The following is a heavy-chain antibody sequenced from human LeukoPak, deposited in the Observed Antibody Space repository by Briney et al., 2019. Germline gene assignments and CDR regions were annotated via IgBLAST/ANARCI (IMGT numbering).Heavy chain of an antibody. CDR1: GGSISSYY. CDR2: IYYSGST. D-gene: IGHD4-17*01. Sequence: SETLSLTCTVSGGSISSYYWSWIRQPPGKGLKWIGYIYYSGSTNYNPSLKSRVTISVDTSKNQFSLKLSSVTAADTAVYYCARGDPDYGDYYFDYWGQGTLVTVSS. J-gene: IGHJ4*02. V-gene: IGHV4-59*01. CDR3: ARGDPDYGDYYFDY.